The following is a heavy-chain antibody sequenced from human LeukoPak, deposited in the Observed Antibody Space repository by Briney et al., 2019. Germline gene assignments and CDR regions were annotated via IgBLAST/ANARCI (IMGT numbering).Heavy chain of an antibody. Sequence: GASVKVSCKASGFTFSSSAVQWVRQARGQRLEWIGWIVVGSGKTHYAQKFDERVTITRDMSTNTAYMELSSLRSEDTAVYYCAAEGRYDYYDYWGQGTLVTVSS. CDR3: AAEGRYDYYDY. J-gene: IGHJ4*02. D-gene: IGHD1-26*01. V-gene: IGHV1-58*01. CDR1: GFTFSSSA. CDR2: IVVGSGKT.